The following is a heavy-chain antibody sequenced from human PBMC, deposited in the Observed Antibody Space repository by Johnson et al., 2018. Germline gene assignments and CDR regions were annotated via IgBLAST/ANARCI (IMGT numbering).Heavy chain of an antibody. CDR3: ARLNGYSSSLSALEPRNYYYYGMDV. J-gene: IGHJ6*02. CDR2: VNPSYSDT. Sequence: EVQLVETGAEVKKXGESXRIXCKGSGYSFTTYWIGWVRQMPGKGLEWMGIVNPSYSDTRYSPYFQGQVTISLDTSISTASLQWSSLKASDTAMYYCARLNGYSSSLSALEPRNYYYYGMDVWGQGTTVTVSS. D-gene: IGHD6-13*01. CDR1: GYSFTTYW. V-gene: IGHV5-51*01.